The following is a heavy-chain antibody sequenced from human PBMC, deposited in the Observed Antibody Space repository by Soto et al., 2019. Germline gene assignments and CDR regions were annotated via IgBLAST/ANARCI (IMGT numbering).Heavy chain of an antibody. J-gene: IGHJ6*02. CDR3: ARGKRLALTGSWYWGTWADYGMDV. Sequence: ASVKVSCKASGYTFTSYGISWVRQAPGQGLEWMGWISAYNGNTNYAQKLQGRVTMTTDTSTSTAYMELRSLRSDDTAVYYCARGKRLALTGSWYWGTWADYGMDVWGQGTTVTVSS. D-gene: IGHD6-13*01. V-gene: IGHV1-18*01. CDR1: GYTFTSYG. CDR2: ISAYNGNT.